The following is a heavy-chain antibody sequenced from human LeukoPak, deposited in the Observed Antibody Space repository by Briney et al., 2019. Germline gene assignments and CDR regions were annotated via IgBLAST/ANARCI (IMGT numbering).Heavy chain of an antibody. Sequence: ASVKVSCKASGYTFTSYYMHRVRQAPGQGLEWMGIINPSGGSTSYAQKFQGRVTMTRDMSTSTVYMELSSLRSEDTAVYYCARASIAADDLDYWGQGTLVTVSS. CDR3: ARASIAADDLDY. D-gene: IGHD6-6*01. V-gene: IGHV1-46*01. CDR2: INPSGGST. CDR1: GYTFTSYY. J-gene: IGHJ4*02.